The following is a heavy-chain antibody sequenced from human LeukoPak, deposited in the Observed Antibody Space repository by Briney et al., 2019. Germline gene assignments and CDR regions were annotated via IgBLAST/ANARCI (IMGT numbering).Heavy chain of an antibody. D-gene: IGHD3-22*01. CDR3: AKSNGYGLIDI. CDR1: AGSISSYY. Sequence: SETLSLTCTVSAGSISSYYWSWIRQPAGKGLERIGRISTSGDTNYNPSLKSRVTMSIDTSKNQFSLNLNSVTAADTAVYYCAKSNGYGLIDIWGQGTMVTVSS. CDR2: ISTSGDT. V-gene: IGHV4-4*07. J-gene: IGHJ3*02.